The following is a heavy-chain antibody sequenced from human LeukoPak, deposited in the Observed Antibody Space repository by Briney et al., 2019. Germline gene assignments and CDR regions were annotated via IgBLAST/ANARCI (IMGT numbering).Heavy chain of an antibody. CDR1: SGSFSGYY. CDR3: ARMDSGSYRRPYYFDY. CDR2: INHSGST. D-gene: IGHD1-26*01. V-gene: IGHV4-34*01. Sequence: SETLSLTCAVYSGSFSGYYWSWIRQPPGKGLGWIGEINHSGSTNYNPSLKSRVTISVDTSKNQFSLKLSSVTAADTAVYYCARMDSGSYRRPYYFDYWGQGTLVTVSS. J-gene: IGHJ4*02.